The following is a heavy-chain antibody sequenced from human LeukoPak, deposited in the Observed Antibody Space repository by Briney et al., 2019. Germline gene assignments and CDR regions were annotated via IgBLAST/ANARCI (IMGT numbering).Heavy chain of an antibody. CDR2: IYSSGNT. D-gene: IGHD2-2*01. CDR3: ARGRDIVVI. Sequence: SETLSLTCTVSGGSISSYCWTWIRQPAGKKLEWIGRIYSSGNTDYNPSLKSRVTMSVDTSKNHFSLKMTSVTAADTAVYYCARGRDIVVIWGQGTTVTVSS. CDR1: GGSISSYC. J-gene: IGHJ6*02. V-gene: IGHV4-4*07.